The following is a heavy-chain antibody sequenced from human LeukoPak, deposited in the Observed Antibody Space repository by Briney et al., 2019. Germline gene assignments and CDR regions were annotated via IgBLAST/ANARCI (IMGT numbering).Heavy chain of an antibody. CDR1: GFTFSSYT. D-gene: IGHD3-22*01. CDR2: ITRSSNYI. CDR3: ARALYDGSGYYSHFDY. V-gene: IGHV3-21*01. J-gene: IGHJ4*02. Sequence: GGSLRLSCAASGFTFSSYTMNWVRQAPGKGLEWISSITRSSNYIYYADSMKGRFTISRDNAKKSLYLQMNSLRAEDTAVYYCARALYDGSGYYSHFDYWGQGTLVTVSS.